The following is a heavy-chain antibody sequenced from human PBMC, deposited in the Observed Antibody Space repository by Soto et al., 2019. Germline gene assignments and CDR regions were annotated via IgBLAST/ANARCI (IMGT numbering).Heavy chain of an antibody. CDR3: VGRLRGYSGTTIDY. J-gene: IGHJ4*02. V-gene: IGHV3-30*03. CDR1: GFTFSSYG. D-gene: IGHD5-18*01. Sequence: GGSLRLSCAASGFTFSSYGMHWVRQAPGKGLEWVAVISYDGSNKYYADSVKGRFTISRDNSKNTLYLQMNSLRAEDTAVYYCVGRLRGYSGTTIDYWGQGTLVTVSS. CDR2: ISYDGSNK.